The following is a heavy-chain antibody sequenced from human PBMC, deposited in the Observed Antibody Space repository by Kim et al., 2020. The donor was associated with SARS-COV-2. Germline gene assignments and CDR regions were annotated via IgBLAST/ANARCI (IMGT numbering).Heavy chain of an antibody. J-gene: IGHJ5*02. CDR1: GYTFTSYY. Sequence: ASVKVSCKASGYTFTSYYMHWVRQAPGQGLEWMGIINPSGGSTSYAQKFQGRVTMTRDTSTSTVYMELSSLRSEDTAVYYCARDGDPVYYGSGLGWFDPWGQGTLVTVSS. D-gene: IGHD3-10*01. V-gene: IGHV1-46*01. CDR3: ARDGDPVYYGSGLGWFDP. CDR2: INPSGGST.